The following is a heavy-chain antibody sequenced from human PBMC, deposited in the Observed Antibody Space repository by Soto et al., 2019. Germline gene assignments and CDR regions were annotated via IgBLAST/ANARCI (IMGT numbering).Heavy chain of an antibody. J-gene: IGHJ6*02. CDR3: ARGVENIVVVLDVFGYYGMDV. Sequence: QVQLVQSGAEVKKPGASVNVSCKASEYRFTSYAIYWVRQAPGQRLEWMGWINAGNGNTKYSQKLQGRVTFTGDTSASTAHMELSSLRSEDTAVYFCARGVENIVVVLDVFGYYGMDVWGQGTTVTVSS. CDR2: INAGNGNT. D-gene: IGHD2-2*01. V-gene: IGHV1-3*01. CDR1: EYRFTSYA.